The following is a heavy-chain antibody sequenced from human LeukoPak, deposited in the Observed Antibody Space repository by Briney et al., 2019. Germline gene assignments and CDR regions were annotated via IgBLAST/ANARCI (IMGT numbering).Heavy chain of an antibody. D-gene: IGHD3-22*01. Sequence: SVKVSCKASGGTFSSYAISWVRQALGQGLEWMGGIIPIFGTANYAQKFQGRVTITADESTSTAYMELSSLRSEDTAVYYCARVYYDSSGYLDYWGQGTLVTVSS. V-gene: IGHV1-69*13. J-gene: IGHJ4*02. CDR3: ARVYYDSSGYLDY. CDR2: IIPIFGTA. CDR1: GGTFSSYA.